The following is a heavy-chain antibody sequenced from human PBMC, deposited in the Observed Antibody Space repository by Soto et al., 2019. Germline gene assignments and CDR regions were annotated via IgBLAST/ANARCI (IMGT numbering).Heavy chain of an antibody. CDR3: AKARYYYDSSGYYYDYLNVDY. J-gene: IGHJ4*02. V-gene: IGHV3-23*01. CDR2: ISGSGGST. CDR1: GFTFSSYA. Sequence: PGGSLRLSCAASGFTFSSYAMSWVRQAPRKGLEWVSAISGSGGSTYYADSVKGRFTISRDNSKNTLYLQMNSLRAEDTAVYYCAKARYYYDSSGYYYDYLNVDYWGQGTLVTVSS. D-gene: IGHD3-22*01.